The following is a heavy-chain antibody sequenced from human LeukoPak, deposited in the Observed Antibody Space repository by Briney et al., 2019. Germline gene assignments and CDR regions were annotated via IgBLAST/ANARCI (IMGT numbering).Heavy chain of an antibody. V-gene: IGHV4-39*01. CDR3: AGQATWPYYFDS. CDR1: GGSITSNTYY. CDR2: SYYSGTA. Sequence: SDTLSLTCTVSGGSITSNTYYWAWIRQPPGKGLEWIANSYYSGTAYYNPSLKSRATISVDTSKSQFSLNLTSVTAADTAVYFCAGQATWPYYFDSWGQGTLVTVSS. J-gene: IGHJ4*02.